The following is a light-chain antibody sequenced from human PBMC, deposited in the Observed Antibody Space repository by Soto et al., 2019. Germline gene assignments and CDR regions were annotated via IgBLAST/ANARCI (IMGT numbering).Light chain of an antibody. J-gene: IGLJ3*02. Sequence: QAVVTQEPSFSVSPGRTVTLTCGLSSGSVSTSYYPSWYQQTPDQAPRTLIYNTNTRSSGVPDRFSGSILGNKAALTITGAQPDDESDYYCVLYMGSGIWVFGGGTQLTVL. CDR3: VLYMGSGIWV. CDR1: SGSVSTSYY. V-gene: IGLV8-61*01. CDR2: NTN.